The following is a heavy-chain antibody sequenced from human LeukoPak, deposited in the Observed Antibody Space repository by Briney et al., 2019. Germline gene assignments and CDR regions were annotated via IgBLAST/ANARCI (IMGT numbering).Heavy chain of an antibody. D-gene: IGHD2-2*01. V-gene: IGHV4-34*01. CDR3: ARSQLGYCSSTSCYVTRHRYFDY. J-gene: IGHJ4*02. CDR2: INHSGST. CDR1: GGSISSYY. Sequence: SETLSLTCTVSGGSISSYYWSWIRQPPGKGLEWIGEINHSGSTNYNPSLKSRVTISVDTSKNQFSLKLGSVTAADTAVYYCARSQLGYCSSTSCYVTRHRYFDYWGQGTLVTVSS.